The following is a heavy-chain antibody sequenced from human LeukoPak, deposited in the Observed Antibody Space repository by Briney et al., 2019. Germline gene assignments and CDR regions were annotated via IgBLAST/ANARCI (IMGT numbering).Heavy chain of an antibody. D-gene: IGHD3/OR15-3a*01. CDR3: ARDRRTGYYIGY. CDR2: ISSSSSYI. CDR1: GFTFSSYS. Sequence: PGGSLRLSCAASGFTFSSYSMNWVRQAPGKGLEWVSSISSSSSYIYYADSVEGRFTISRDNAKNSLYLQMNSLRAEDTAVYYCARDRRTGYYIGYWGQGTLVTVSS. J-gene: IGHJ4*02. V-gene: IGHV3-21*01.